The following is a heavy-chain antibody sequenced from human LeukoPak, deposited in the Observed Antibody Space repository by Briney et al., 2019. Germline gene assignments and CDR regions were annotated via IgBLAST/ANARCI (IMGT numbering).Heavy chain of an antibody. CDR1: VFTFRELY. V-gene: IGHV3-72*01. J-gene: IGHJ6*02. CDR2: FSNKANAYTT. CDR3: VSDGLGYYYGMDV. Sequence: GGPLRLSCAASVFTFRELYMVCLRQAPGEGVEGVGRFSNKANAYTTDYAASVKGRFIISRDDSKNSLYLQMNSLKTEDTAVYYCVSDGLGYYYGMDVWGQGTTVTVSS. D-gene: IGHD5-24*01.